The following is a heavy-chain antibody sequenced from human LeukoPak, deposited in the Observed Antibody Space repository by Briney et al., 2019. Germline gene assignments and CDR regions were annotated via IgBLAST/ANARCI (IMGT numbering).Heavy chain of an antibody. CDR3: ASSLGTGDIDY. Sequence: PGGSLRLSCAASVFTFSNYAMTWVRQAPGKGLEWVSSISSSSSYIYYADSVKGRFTISRDNAKNSLYLQINSLRAEDTAVYYCASSLGTGDIDYWVQGTLVTVSS. J-gene: IGHJ4*02. V-gene: IGHV3-21*01. CDR1: VFTFSNYA. CDR2: ISSSSSYI. D-gene: IGHD7-27*01.